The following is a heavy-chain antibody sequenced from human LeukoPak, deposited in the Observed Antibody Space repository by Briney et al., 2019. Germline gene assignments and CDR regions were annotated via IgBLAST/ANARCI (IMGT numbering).Heavy chain of an antibody. V-gene: IGHV4-31*03. Sequence: PSQTLSLTCTVSGGSISGGGYYWSWIRQHPGKGLEWIGYIYYSGSTYYNPSLKSRVTISVDTSKNQFSLKLSSVTAADTAVYYCARAVRGPMVRGVPDAFDIWGQGTMVTVSS. CDR3: ARAVRGPMVRGVPDAFDI. CDR2: IYYSGST. J-gene: IGHJ3*02. CDR1: GGSISGGGYY. D-gene: IGHD3-10*01.